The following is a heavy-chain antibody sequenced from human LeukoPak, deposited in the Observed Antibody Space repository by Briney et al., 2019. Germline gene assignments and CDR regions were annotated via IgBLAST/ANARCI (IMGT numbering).Heavy chain of an antibody. CDR1: GGSISSYY. V-gene: IGHV4-59*01. D-gene: IGHD6-13*01. CDR2: IYYSGST. Sequence: SETLSLTCTVSGGSISSYYWSWIRQPPGKGLEWIGYIYYSGSTNYNPSLKSRVTISVDTSKNQFSLKLSTVTAADTAVYYCARASTAAGIFDCWGQGTLVTVSS. J-gene: IGHJ4*02. CDR3: ARASTAAGIFDC.